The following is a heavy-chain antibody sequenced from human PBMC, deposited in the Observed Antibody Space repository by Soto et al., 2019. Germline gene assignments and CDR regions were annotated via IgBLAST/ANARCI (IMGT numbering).Heavy chain of an antibody. J-gene: IGHJ4*02. Sequence: GGSLRLSCAASGFIFTDYSMAWIRQAPGKGLEWISYITTGGETTLYAASVEGRFTISRDNAKKALFLQMNSLRADDTAVYFCARDPQRRDGYNFDSWGQGTLVTVSS. CDR3: ARDPQRRDGYNFDS. CDR1: GFIFTDYS. CDR2: ITTGGETT. V-gene: IGHV3-11*01. D-gene: IGHD5-12*01.